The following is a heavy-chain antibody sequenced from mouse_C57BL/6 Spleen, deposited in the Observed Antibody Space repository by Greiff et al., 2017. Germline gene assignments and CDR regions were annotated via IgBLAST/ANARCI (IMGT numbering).Heavy chain of an antibody. J-gene: IGHJ4*01. CDR1: GFTFSDYG. CDR2: ISSGSSTI. Sequence: EVKLVESGGGLVKPGGSLKLSCAASGFTFSDYGMHWVRQAPEKGLEWVAYISSGSSTIYYADTVKGRFTISRDNAKNTLYLKMTSLRSENTAMYYCAREYYYGSSYAIDYWGQGTSVTVSS. D-gene: IGHD1-1*01. CDR3: AREYYYGSSYAIDY. V-gene: IGHV5-17*01.